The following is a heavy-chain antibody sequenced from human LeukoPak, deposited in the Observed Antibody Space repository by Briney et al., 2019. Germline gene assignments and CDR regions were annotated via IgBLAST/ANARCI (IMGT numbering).Heavy chain of an antibody. CDR3: AREGKYCTGVLCYDEH. CDR2: ISSTSSSI. Sequence: GGSLRLFCAASGITLNGYPMTWVRRAPGKGLEWVSSISSTSSSIYYADSVKGRFTISRDNAKNSLYLQMNSLRVEDTAVYYCAREGKYCTGVLCYDEHWGQGTLVTVSS. D-gene: IGHD2-8*02. CDR1: GITLNGYP. V-gene: IGHV3-21*01. J-gene: IGHJ4*02.